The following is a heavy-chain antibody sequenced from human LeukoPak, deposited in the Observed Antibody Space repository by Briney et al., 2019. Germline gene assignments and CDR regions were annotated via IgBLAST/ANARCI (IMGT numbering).Heavy chain of an antibody. CDR3: AREDTVTTGFDY. CDR1: GFTFSSYA. J-gene: IGHJ4*02. CDR2: IGGSDGST. Sequence: PGRSLRLSCAASGFTFSSYAMSWVRQAPGKGLEWVSGIGGSDGSTFYADSVKGRFAISRDNSKNTLYLQMNSLRAEDTAVYYCAREDTVTTGFDYWGQGTLVTVSS. D-gene: IGHD4-17*01. V-gene: IGHV3-23*01.